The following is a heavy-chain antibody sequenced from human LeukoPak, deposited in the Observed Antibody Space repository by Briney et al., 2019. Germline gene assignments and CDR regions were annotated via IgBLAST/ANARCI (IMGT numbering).Heavy chain of an antibody. V-gene: IGHV1-2*02. D-gene: IGHD2-15*01. CDR2: INPNSGGT. Sequence: GASVKVSCKASGYTFTGYYMHWVRQAPGQGLEWMGWINPNSGGTNYAQKFQGRVTMTRDTSISTAYMELSRLRSDDTAVYYCAKDRCSGGSCSLDYWGQGTLVTVSS. CDR1: GYTFTGYY. CDR3: AKDRCSGGSCSLDY. J-gene: IGHJ4*02.